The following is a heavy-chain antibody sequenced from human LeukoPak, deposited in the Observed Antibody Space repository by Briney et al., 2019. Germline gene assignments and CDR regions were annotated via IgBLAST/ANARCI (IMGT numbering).Heavy chain of an antibody. CDR1: GFTFTTYA. CDR2: ISSDGNKK. V-gene: IGHV3-30-3*01. CDR3: ARDAGRDTITTEIEY. D-gene: IGHD4-11*01. J-gene: IGHJ4*02. Sequence: GGSLRLSCATSGFTFTTYAMQWVRQAPGKGLEWVAVISSDGNKKNYADSVKGRFTISKDSSKNTLYLQMNTLRAEDTALYYCARDAGRDTITTEIEYWGQGTLVTVSS.